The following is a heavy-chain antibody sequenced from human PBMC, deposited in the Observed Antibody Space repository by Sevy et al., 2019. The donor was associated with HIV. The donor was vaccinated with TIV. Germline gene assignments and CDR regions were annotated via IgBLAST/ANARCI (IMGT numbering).Heavy chain of an antibody. CDR3: ARDLGYESTGYLPLFDN. CDR2: ISYDGNIE. CDR1: GFTFSTHA. J-gene: IGHJ4*02. D-gene: IGHD3-22*01. Sequence: HGGSLRLSCAASGFTFSTHAMHWVRQAPGKGLEWVAIISYDGNIEYYPDSVKGRFTISRDDSKNTLYLQMNSLRSEDTALYYCARDLGYESTGYLPLFDNWGQGTLVTVSS. V-gene: IGHV3-30-3*01.